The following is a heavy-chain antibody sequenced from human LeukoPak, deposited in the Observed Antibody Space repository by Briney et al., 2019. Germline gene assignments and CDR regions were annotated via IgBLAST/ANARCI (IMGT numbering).Heavy chain of an antibody. CDR1: GGSISSYY. D-gene: IGHD3-10*02. J-gene: IGHJ5*02. CDR3: ARAKTMLAKVFDP. V-gene: IGHV4-59*01. Sequence: SETLSLTCTVSGGSISSYYWSWIRQPAGKGLEWIGEINHSGSTNYNPSLKSRVTIPVDTSKNQFSLKLSSVTAADTAVYYCARAKTMLAKVFDPWGQGTLVTVSS. CDR2: INHSGST.